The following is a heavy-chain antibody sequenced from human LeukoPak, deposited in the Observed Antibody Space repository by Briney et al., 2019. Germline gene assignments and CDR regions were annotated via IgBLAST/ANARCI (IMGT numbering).Heavy chain of an antibody. D-gene: IGHD2-15*01. CDR2: IYYSGST. J-gene: IGHJ5*02. CDR3: AATKGYCSGTNCYNWFDA. Sequence: SQTLSLTCTVSGGSISSGSYYWGWICQPPGKGLEWIGSIYYSGSTYYNPSLKSRVTISQDASKNQFSLRLTSLTAADTAVYYCAATKGYCSGTNCYNWFDAWGQGTLVTVSS. CDR1: GGSISSGSYY. V-gene: IGHV4-39*07.